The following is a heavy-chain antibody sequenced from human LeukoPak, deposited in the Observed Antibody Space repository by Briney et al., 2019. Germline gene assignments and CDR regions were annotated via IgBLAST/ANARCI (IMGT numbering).Heavy chain of an antibody. CDR2: IKTDGSRK. CDR1: GFTFSSYW. CDR3: AREGWNYDDAFDI. V-gene: IGHV3-74*01. D-gene: IGHD1-7*01. J-gene: IGHJ3*02. Sequence: GGSLRLSCAASGFTFSSYWMHWVRQVPGKGLVWVSRIKTDGSRKSYADSVKGRFTISRDNAKNTLYLQMNSLRAEDTAVYYCAREGWNYDDAFDIWGQGTMVTVSS.